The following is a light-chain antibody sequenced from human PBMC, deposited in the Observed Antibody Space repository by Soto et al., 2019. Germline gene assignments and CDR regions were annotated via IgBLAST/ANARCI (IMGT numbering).Light chain of an antibody. CDR3: QQYKSFPWT. CDR1: QSISSW. CDR2: DAS. V-gene: IGKV1-5*01. J-gene: IGKJ1*01. Sequence: DIQMTQSPSTLSASVGDRVTITCRASQSISSWLAWYQQKPGKAPKLQIYDASNLETGVPSRFSGSGSGTEFTLTISSLQPDDFATYYCQQYKSFPWTFGQGTKVGIK.